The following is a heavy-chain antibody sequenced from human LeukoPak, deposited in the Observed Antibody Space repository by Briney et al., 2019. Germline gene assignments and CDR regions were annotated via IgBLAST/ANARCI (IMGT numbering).Heavy chain of an antibody. J-gene: IGHJ3*02. CDR3: ARPVVPAADFDAFDI. CDR1: GYSISSGYY. D-gene: IGHD2-2*01. Sequence: PSETLSLTCAVSGYSISSGYYWGWIRQPPGKGLEWIGSIYHSGSTYYNPSLKSRVTISVDTSKNQFSLKLSSVTAADTAVYYCARPVVPAADFDAFDIWGQGTMVTVS. CDR2: IYHSGST. V-gene: IGHV4-38-2*01.